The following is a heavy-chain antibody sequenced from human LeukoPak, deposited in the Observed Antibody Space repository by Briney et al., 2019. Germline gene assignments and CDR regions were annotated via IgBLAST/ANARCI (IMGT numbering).Heavy chain of an antibody. CDR1: GFTFSSYS. J-gene: IGHJ6*03. CDR3: ARGTSGYYSEAMYHYYMDV. Sequence: GGSLRLSCAASGFTFSSYSMNWVRQAPGKGLEWVSSISSSSSYIYYADSVKGRFTISRDNAKNSLYLQMNSLRAEDTAVYYCARGTSGYYSEAMYHYYMDVWGKGTTVTVSS. CDR2: ISSSSSYI. V-gene: IGHV3-21*01. D-gene: IGHD3-3*01.